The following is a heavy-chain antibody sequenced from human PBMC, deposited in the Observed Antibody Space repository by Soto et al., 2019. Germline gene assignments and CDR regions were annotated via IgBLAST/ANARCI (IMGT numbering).Heavy chain of an antibody. V-gene: IGHV3-23*01. CDR2: ISGSGGNT. J-gene: IGHJ4*02. D-gene: IGHD6-13*01. Sequence: GGSLRLSCAASGFIFSSFAMSWVRQAPGKGLEWVSGISGSGGNTYYADSVKGRFTISRDNFKRTLYLQMNNLRAEDTAVYYCAKDSTYSNTWFYFDSWGQGALVTVSS. CDR1: GFIFSSFA. CDR3: AKDSTYSNTWFYFDS.